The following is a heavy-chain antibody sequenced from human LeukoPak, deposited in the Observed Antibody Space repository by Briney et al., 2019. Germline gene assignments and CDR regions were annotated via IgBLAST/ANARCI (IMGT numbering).Heavy chain of an antibody. Sequence: GGSLRLSCAASGFTFSSFGMHWVRQAPGKGLEWVAIIWYDGSNKYYADSVKGRFTISRDNAKNTLYLQMNSLRAEDTTVYHCARSSGWYEYWGQGTLVSVSS. V-gene: IGHV3-33*01. CDR2: IWYDGSNK. D-gene: IGHD6-19*01. CDR3: ARSSGWYEY. CDR1: GFTFSSFG. J-gene: IGHJ4*02.